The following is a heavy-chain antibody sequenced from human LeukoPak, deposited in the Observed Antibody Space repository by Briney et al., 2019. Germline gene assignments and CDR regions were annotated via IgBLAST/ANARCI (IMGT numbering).Heavy chain of an antibody. CDR3: ATNYGSGPLGWFDP. V-gene: IGHV1-24*01. CDR1: GYTLTELS. D-gene: IGHD3-10*01. CDR2: FDPEDGET. Sequence: ASVKVSCKVSGYTLTELSMHWVRQAPGKGLEWMGGFDPEDGETIYAQKFQGRVTMTEDTSTDTAYMELSSLRSEDTAVYYCATNYGSGPLGWFDPWGQGTLVTVPS. J-gene: IGHJ5*02.